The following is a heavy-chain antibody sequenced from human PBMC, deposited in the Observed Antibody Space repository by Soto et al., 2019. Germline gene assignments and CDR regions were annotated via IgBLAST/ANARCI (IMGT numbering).Heavy chain of an antibody. CDR1: GYTFTSYG. Sequence: GASVKVSCKASGYTFTSYGISWVRQAPGQRLEWMGWINAGNGNTKYSQKFQGRVTITRDTSASTAYMELSSLRSEDTAVYYCARDRTYYYGSGSYYRTKGGMDVWGQGTTVTVSS. J-gene: IGHJ6*02. V-gene: IGHV1-3*01. D-gene: IGHD3-10*01. CDR3: ARDRTYYYGSGSYYRTKGGMDV. CDR2: INAGNGNT.